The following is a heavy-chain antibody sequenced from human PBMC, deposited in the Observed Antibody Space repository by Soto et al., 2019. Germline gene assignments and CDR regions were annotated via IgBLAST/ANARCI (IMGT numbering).Heavy chain of an antibody. CDR2: ISYAGSDK. CDR3: ARGGIIVG. V-gene: IGHV3-30-3*01. D-gene: IGHD3-22*01. CDR1: GFNFTSYA. Sequence: QVQLVESGEGVVQPGRSLRLSCAASGFNFTSYAMHWVRQAPGKGLEWVAVISYAGSDKYYADSAKGRFTICRDNSKKTLYLQMNSLTTDDTAVYYCARGGIIVGWRPGTLV. J-gene: IGHJ4*02.